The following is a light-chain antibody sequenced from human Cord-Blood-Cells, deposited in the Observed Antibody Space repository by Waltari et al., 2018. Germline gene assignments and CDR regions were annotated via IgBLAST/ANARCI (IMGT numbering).Light chain of an antibody. Sequence: EIALTQSPGTMPLSTRERATLPCRASQSVSSSYLAWYQQKPGHAPRILIYGASSRATGIPARFSGSGSGTAFTLPISRLELENFAVYYCHQYGSSPFTFGPGTKVDIK. J-gene: IGKJ3*01. V-gene: IGKV3-20*01. CDR1: QSVSSSY. CDR3: HQYGSSPFT. CDR2: GAS.